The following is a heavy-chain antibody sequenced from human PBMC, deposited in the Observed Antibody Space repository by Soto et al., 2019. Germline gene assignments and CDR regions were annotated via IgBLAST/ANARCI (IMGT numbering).Heavy chain of an antibody. J-gene: IGHJ4*02. V-gene: IGHV3-23*01. D-gene: IGHD1-1*01. CDR2: ITISGSGT. CDR1: GFTFSSYA. CDR3: AKETPGTLDY. Sequence: RLSCAASGFTFSSYAMNWVRQAPGKGLEWVSVITISGSGTNYADSVKGRFTISRDNFKNTLFLQMNSLRAEDTAVYYCAKETPGTLDYWGQGILVTVSS.